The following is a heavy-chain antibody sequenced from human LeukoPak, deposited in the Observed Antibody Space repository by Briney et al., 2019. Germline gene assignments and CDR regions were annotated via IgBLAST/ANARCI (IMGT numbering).Heavy chain of an antibody. CDR3: ARRQYSTDDFDY. V-gene: IGHV4-39*01. CDR1: GDSISSSRYY. D-gene: IGHD2-21*01. J-gene: IGHJ4*02. CDR2: IYYSGST. Sequence: SETLSLTCTVSGDSISSSRYYWGWIRQPPGKGLEWIGSIYYSGSTYYNPSLKSRVTISVDMSKNQFSLKLTSVTAADTAVYYCARRQYSTDDFDYWGQGTLVTVSS.